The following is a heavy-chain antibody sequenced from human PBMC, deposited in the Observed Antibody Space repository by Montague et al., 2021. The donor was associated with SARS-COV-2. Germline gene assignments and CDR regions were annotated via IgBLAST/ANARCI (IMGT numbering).Heavy chain of an antibody. CDR2: IYYSGST. J-gene: IGHJ3*02. D-gene: IGHD3-22*01. CDR3: ASPTYYYDSSGSDAFDI. Sequence: SETLSLTCSVSGGSISSSYWSWIRQPPGKGLEWIGSIYYSGSTYYNPSLKSRVTISVDTSKNQFSLKLSSVAAADTAVYYCASPTYYYDSSGSDAFDIWGQGTMVTVSS. CDR1: GGSISSSY. V-gene: IGHV4-59*05.